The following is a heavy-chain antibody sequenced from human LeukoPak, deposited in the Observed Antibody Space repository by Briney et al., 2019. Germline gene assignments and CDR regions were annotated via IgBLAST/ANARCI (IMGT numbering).Heavy chain of an antibody. CDR3: ARDKRVYSGGMDV. D-gene: IGHD4-11*01. Sequence: GGSLRLSCAASGFTFSSSWMHWVRQAPRKGLEWVSRIDSDGSTNYADSVKGRFTISRDNAKNTLYLQMNSLRAEDTAVYYCARDKRVYSGGMDVWGQGTTVTVSS. V-gene: IGHV3-74*01. CDR2: IDSDGST. J-gene: IGHJ6*02. CDR1: GFTFSSSW.